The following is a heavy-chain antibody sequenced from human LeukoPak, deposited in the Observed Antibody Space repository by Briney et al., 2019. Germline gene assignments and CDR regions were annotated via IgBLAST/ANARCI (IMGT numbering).Heavy chain of an antibody. CDR2: MYNRGST. J-gene: IGHJ4*02. CDR3: ARAEKAVTGTLDS. CDR1: GDSISNYY. Sequence: SETRSLTCTVSGDSISNYYWSWIGQCPGKELEWIGYMYNRGSTIYNPSLKSRVTISTDTSKNQFSLRLTSVTAADTAVYYCARAEKAVTGTLDSWGQGTLITVSS. V-gene: IGHV4-59*01. D-gene: IGHD6-19*01.